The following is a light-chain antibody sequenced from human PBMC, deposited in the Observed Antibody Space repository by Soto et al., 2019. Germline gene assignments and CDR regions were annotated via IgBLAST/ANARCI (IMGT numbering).Light chain of an antibody. CDR3: QQSFFTLYT. CDR1: QSISSY. Sequence: DIQMTQSPSSLSASVGDRVTITCRASQSISSYLNWYQHKPGKAPKLLIYAASTLQSGVPSRFSGSGFSTDFTVTISSLQPEDFATYYCQQSFFTLYTFGQGTKLEIK. J-gene: IGKJ2*01. CDR2: AAS. V-gene: IGKV1-39*01.